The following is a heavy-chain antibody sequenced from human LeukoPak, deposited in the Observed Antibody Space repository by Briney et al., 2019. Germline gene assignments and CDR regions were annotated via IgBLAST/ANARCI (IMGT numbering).Heavy chain of an antibody. CDR1: GFTFSSYS. J-gene: IGHJ6*02. Sequence: GRSLRLSCAASGFTFSSYSMNWVRQAPGKGLEWVSSISSSSSYIYYADSVKGRFTISRDNAKNSPYLQMNSLRAEDTAVYYCARYMDTAMVSYYYYYYGMDVWGQGTTVTVSS. CDR3: ARYMDTAMVSYYYYYYGMDV. V-gene: IGHV3-21*01. CDR2: ISSSSSYI. D-gene: IGHD5-18*01.